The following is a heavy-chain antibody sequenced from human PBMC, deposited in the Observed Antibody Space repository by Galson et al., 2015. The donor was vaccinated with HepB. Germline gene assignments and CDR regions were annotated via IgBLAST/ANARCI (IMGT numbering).Heavy chain of an antibody. Sequence: SLRLSCAASGFTFSSYSMNWVRQAPGKGLEWVSSISSSSSYIYYAGSVKGRFTISRDNAKNSLYLQMNSLRAEDTAVYYCARVFEYSYGPHVGDYWGQGTLVTVSS. CDR1: GFTFSSYS. J-gene: IGHJ4*02. D-gene: IGHD5-18*01. CDR3: ARVFEYSYGPHVGDY. CDR2: ISSSSSYI. V-gene: IGHV3-21*01.